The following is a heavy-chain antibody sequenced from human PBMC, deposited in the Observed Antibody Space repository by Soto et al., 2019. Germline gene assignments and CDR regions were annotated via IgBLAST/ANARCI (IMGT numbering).Heavy chain of an antibody. CDR2: ISSSGSTI. CDR1: GFTFSDYY. J-gene: IGHJ6*03. Sequence: GGSLRLSCAASGFTFSDYYMSWIRQAPGKGLEWVSYISSSGSTIYYADSVKGRFTISRDNAKNSLYLQMNSLRAEDTAVYYCARGDCSSTSCYSYYYYYMDVWGKGTTVTVSS. V-gene: IGHV3-11*01. D-gene: IGHD2-2*01. CDR3: ARGDCSSTSCYSYYYYYMDV.